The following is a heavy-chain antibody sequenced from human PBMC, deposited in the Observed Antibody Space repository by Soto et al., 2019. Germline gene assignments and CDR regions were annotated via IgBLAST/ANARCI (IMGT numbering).Heavy chain of an antibody. CDR1: GFTFDDYA. Sequence: PGGSLRLSCAASGFTFDDYAMYWVRQVPGKGLEWVSGISWNSGRIGYADSVKGRFTTSRDNAKNSLYLQMNSLRAEDTAFYYCARDHDEDFGYDLDYFYYWGQGTLVTVSS. CDR2: ISWNSGRI. CDR3: ARDHDEDFGYDLDYFYY. J-gene: IGHJ4*01. V-gene: IGHV3-9*01. D-gene: IGHD5-12*01.